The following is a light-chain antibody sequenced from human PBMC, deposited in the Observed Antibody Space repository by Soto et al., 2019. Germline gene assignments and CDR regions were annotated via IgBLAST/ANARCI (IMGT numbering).Light chain of an antibody. J-gene: IGKJ1*01. CDR2: GAS. CDR3: KQYNNWPRT. V-gene: IGKV3-15*01. Sequence: EIVMTQSPGTLSVSPGERATLSCRASQSVSSNLAWYQQKPGQAPRLLIYGASTRATGIPARFSGSRSGTEFTLTISSLQSEDFAVYYCKQYNNWPRTFGQGTKVEIK. CDR1: QSVSSN.